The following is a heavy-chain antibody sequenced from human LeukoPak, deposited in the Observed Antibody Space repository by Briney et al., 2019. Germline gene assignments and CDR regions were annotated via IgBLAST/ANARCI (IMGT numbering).Heavy chain of an antibody. Sequence: GGSLRLSCAASGFTFSSYSMNWVRQAPGKGLEWVSSISSSSSYIYYADSVKGRFTIPRDNAKNSLYLQMNSLRAEDTAVYYCAREAFYDSSGYYRPHDAFDIWGQGTMVTVSS. CDR3: AREAFYDSSGYYRPHDAFDI. V-gene: IGHV3-21*01. J-gene: IGHJ3*02. CDR1: GFTFSSYS. D-gene: IGHD3-22*01. CDR2: ISSSSSYI.